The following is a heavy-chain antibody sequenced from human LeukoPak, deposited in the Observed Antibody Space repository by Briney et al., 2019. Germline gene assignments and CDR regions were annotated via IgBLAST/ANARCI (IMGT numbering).Heavy chain of an antibody. CDR1: GGSISSSTYY. V-gene: IGHV4-39*07. J-gene: IGHJ4*02. CDR3: ARENSGSYREFDY. CDR2: IYYSGST. Sequence: PSETLSLTCTVSGGSISSSTYYGGWIRQPPGKGLEWIGSIYYSGSTYYSPSLKSRVTISLDTSKNQFSLKLSSVTAADTAVFYCARENSGSYREFDYWGQGTLVTVSS. D-gene: IGHD1-26*01.